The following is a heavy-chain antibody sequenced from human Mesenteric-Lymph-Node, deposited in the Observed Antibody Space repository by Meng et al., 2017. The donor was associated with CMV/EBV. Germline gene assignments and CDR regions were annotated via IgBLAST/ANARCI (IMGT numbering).Heavy chain of an antibody. CDR1: GYRFTSYW. CDR3: ARQTVWGYYFDY. CDR2: IYPGDSDT. Sequence: GESLKISCEASGYRFTSYWIGWVRQTPGKGLEWMGIIYPGDSDTRYSPSFLGQVIISADKSISTAYLQWSSLKASDTAMYYCARQTVWGYYFDYWGQGTLVTVSS. J-gene: IGHJ4*02. V-gene: IGHV5-51*01. D-gene: IGHD3-16*01.